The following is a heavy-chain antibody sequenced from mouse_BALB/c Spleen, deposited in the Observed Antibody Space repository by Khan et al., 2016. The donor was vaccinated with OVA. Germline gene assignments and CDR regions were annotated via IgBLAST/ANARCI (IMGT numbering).Heavy chain of an antibody. CDR1: GFSLTGYG. V-gene: IGHV2-6-7*01. J-gene: IGHJ4*01. CDR3: ARPLGRYAMDY. Sequence: QVQLKESGPGLVAPSQSLSITCTVSGFSLTGYGVNWVRQPPGKGLEWLGMIWGDGSTDYNSALKSRLSISKDNSKSQVFLKMNSLQTDDTARYXCARPLGRYAMDYWGQGTSVTVSS. D-gene: IGHD4-1*01. CDR2: IWGDGST.